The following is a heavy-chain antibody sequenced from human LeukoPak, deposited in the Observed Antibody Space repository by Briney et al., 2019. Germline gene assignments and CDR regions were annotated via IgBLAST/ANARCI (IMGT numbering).Heavy chain of an antibody. V-gene: IGHV4-61*01. D-gene: IGHD4-17*01. CDR1: GGSVSSGRYY. Sequence: PSETLSLTCTVSGGSVSSGRYYWSWIRQPPGKGLEWIGYIYYSGSTNYNPSLKSRVTISVDTSKNQFSLKLSSVTAADTAVYYCAREGLYGDYVWSLDYWGQGTLGTVSS. CDR2: IYYSGST. CDR3: AREGLYGDYVWSLDY. J-gene: IGHJ4*02.